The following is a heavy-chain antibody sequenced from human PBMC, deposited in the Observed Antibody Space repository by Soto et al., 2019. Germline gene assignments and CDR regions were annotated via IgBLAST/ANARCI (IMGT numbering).Heavy chain of an antibody. J-gene: IGHJ4*02. CDR1: GFTFSSYA. CDR2: ISGSGGST. Sequence: GGSLRLSCAASGFTFSSYAMSWVRQAPGKGLEWVSAISGSGGSTYYADSVKGRFTISRDNSKNTLYLQMNSLRAEDTAVYYCAKGSGGWYGSLGYFDYWGQGTLVTVSS. D-gene: IGHD6-19*01. V-gene: IGHV3-23*01. CDR3: AKGSGGWYGSLGYFDY.